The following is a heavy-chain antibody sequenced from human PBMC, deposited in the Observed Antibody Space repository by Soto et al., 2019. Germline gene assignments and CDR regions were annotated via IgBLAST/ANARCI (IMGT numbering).Heavy chain of an antibody. D-gene: IGHD6-19*01. Sequence: SETLSLTCTVSGGSISSGDYYWSWIRQPPGKGLEWIGYIYYSESTNYNPSLKSRVTISVDTSKNQFSLKLSSVTAADTAVYYCARDLGLGSGWYGWFDPWGQGTLVTVSS. CDR1: GGSISSGDYY. V-gene: IGHV4-61*08. CDR3: ARDLGLGSGWYGWFDP. J-gene: IGHJ5*02. CDR2: IYYSEST.